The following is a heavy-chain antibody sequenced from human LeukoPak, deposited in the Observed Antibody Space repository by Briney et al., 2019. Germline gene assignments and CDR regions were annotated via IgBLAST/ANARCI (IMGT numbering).Heavy chain of an antibody. CDR3: AKVWGDGYNFPIYFGY. D-gene: IGHD5-24*01. CDR1: GFTFSSYA. V-gene: IGHV3-23*01. CDR2: ISGSGGST. Sequence: GGSLRLSCAASGFTFSSYAMSWVRQAPGKGLEWVSAISGSGGSTYYADSVKGRFTISRDNSKNTLYLQMNSLRAEDTAVYYCAKVWGDGYNFPIYFGYWGQGTLVTVSS. J-gene: IGHJ4*02.